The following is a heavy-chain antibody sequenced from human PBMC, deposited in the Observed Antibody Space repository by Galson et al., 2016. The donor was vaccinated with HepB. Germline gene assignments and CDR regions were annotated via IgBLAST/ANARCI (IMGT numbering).Heavy chain of an antibody. D-gene: IGHD5-12*01. CDR1: GFTFNTYP. V-gene: IGHV3-30*04. J-gene: IGHJ4*02. Sequence: SLRLSCAASGFTFNTYPMHWVRQAPGKGLEWVAVVSHDGSSKYYADSVRGRFTISRDNSKNTLSLQMNSLRSEDTAVYYCAREGPRGFSGYDPASFDSWGQGTLVSVSS. CDR2: VSHDGSSK. CDR3: AREGPRGFSGYDPASFDS.